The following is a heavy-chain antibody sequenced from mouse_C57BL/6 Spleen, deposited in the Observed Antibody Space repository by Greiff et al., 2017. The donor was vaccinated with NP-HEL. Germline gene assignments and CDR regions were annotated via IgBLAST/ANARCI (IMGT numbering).Heavy chain of an antibody. J-gene: IGHJ2*01. Sequence: VQLQQPGAELVMPGASVKLSCKASGYTFTSYWMHWVKQRPGQGLEWIGEIDPSDSYTNYNQKFKGKSTLTVDKSSSTAYMQLSSLTSEDSAVYYCARTGTGYFDYWGQGTTLTVSS. CDR3: ARTGTGYFDY. D-gene: IGHD4-1*01. CDR2: IDPSDSYT. V-gene: IGHV1-69*01. CDR1: GYTFTSYW.